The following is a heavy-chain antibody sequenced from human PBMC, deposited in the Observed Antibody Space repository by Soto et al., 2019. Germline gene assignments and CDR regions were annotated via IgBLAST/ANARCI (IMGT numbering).Heavy chain of an antibody. CDR3: TRDPNGDHIGAFDF. Sequence: EVQVVESGGGLVQPGGSLRLSCATTKFTFSAYAMTWVRQAPGEGLEWVSSISGSGGGTSYADSVKGRFSISRDNSKNTLYLRMNSLRVEDTAVYYCTRDPNGDHIGAFDFWGQGIMVTVSS. CDR2: ISGSGGGT. V-gene: IGHV3-23*04. CDR1: KFTFSAYA. D-gene: IGHD4-17*01. J-gene: IGHJ3*01.